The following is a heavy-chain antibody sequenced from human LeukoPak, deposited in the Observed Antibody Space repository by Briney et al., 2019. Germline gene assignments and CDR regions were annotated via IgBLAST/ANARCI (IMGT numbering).Heavy chain of an antibody. CDR1: GYSISSGYY. V-gene: IGHV4-38-2*02. CDR2: IYHSGIT. D-gene: IGHD5-18*01. CDR3: ARDRGYSYGSDY. J-gene: IGHJ4*02. Sequence: PSETLSLTCTVSGYSISSGYYWGWIRQPPGKGLEWIGSIYHSGITYYNPSLKSRVPISVDTSKHQFSLKLSSVTAADTAVYYCARDRGYSYGSDYWGQGTLVTVSS.